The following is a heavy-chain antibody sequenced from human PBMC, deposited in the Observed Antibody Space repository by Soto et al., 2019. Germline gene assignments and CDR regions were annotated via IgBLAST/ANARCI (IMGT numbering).Heavy chain of an antibody. J-gene: IGHJ4*02. D-gene: IGHD6-13*01. CDR2: IYYSGST. CDR3: ARGKYSSSPLDY. CDR1: GGSISSGGDY. V-gene: IGHV4-31*03. Sequence: SETLSLTCTVSGGSISSGGDYWSWIRQHPGKGLEWIGKIYYSGSTNYNPSLKSRVTISVDKSKNQFSLKPSSVTAADTAAYYCARGKYSSSPLDYWGQGTLVTSPQ.